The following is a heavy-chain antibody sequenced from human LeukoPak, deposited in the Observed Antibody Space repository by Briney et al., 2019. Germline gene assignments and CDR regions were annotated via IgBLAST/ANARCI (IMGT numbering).Heavy chain of an antibody. J-gene: IGHJ6*03. CDR1: GGSISSSSYY. CDR2: IYYSGST. D-gene: IGHD2-21*01. V-gene: IGHV4-39*01. CDR3: ARGDCSGSICYSPMDV. Sequence: PSETLSLTCTVSGGSISSSSYYWGWIRQPPGKGLEWIGSIYYSGSTYYNPSLKSRVTISVDTSKNQFSLKVISVTAADTAVYYCARGDCSGSICYSPMDVWGTGTTVTVSS.